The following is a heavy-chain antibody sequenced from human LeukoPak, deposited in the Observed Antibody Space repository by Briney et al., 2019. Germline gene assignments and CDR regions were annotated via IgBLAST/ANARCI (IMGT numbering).Heavy chain of an antibody. Sequence: GGSLRLSCAASGFTFSRYSMKWVRQAPGKGLEWVSSISSSSSYIYYADSVKGGFTISTDNANNSLYLQMNSLRAEDTAVYYCARVDIVVVPAARPEYWGQGTLVTVSS. CDR3: ARVDIVVVPAARPEY. CDR1: GFTFSRYS. V-gene: IGHV3-21*01. CDR2: ISSSSSYI. J-gene: IGHJ4*02. D-gene: IGHD2-2*01.